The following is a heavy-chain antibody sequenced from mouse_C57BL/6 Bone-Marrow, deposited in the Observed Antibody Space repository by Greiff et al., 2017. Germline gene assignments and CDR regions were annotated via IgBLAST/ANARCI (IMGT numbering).Heavy chain of an antibody. V-gene: IGHV1-54*01. CDR2: INPGSGGT. D-gene: IGHD4-1*01. Sequence: QVQLQQSGAELVRPGTSVKVSCKASGYAFTNYLIEWVKQRPGQGLEWIGVINPGSGGTNYNEKFKGKATLTADTSSSTAYMQLSSLTSEDSAVFFCARSKNGDSWFAYWGQGTLVTVSA. CDR3: ARSKNGDSWFAY. CDR1: GYAFTNYL. J-gene: IGHJ3*01.